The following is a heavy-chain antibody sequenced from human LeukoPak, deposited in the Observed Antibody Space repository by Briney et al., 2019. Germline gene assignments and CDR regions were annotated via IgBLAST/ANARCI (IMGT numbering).Heavy chain of an antibody. CDR2: INHSGST. D-gene: IGHD3-3*01. V-gene: IGHV4-34*01. J-gene: IGHJ4*02. CDR3: ARAVVFWSGYTYYFDY. Sequence: SETLSLTCAVYGGSFSGYYWSWIRQPPGKGLEWIGEINHSGSTNYNPSLKSRVTISVDTSKNQFSLKLSSVTAADTAVYYCARAVVFWSGYTYYFDYWGQGTLVTVSS. CDR1: GGSFSGYY.